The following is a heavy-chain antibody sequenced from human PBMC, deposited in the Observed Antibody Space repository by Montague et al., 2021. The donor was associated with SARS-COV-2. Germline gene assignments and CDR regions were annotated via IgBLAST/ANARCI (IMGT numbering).Heavy chain of an antibody. CDR2: IYHNGST. Sequence: SETRSLTCTVSGGSISSYYWTWIQQPPGKGLESIGYIYHNGSTKYNPSLKSRVTISVDTSKNQFSLKLSSVSVADTAVYYCARGGGNAADYYNYTMDVWGQGTTVTVFS. CDR3: ARGGGNAADYYNYTMDV. J-gene: IGHJ6*02. CDR1: GGSISSYY. D-gene: IGHD4-23*01. V-gene: IGHV4-59*01.